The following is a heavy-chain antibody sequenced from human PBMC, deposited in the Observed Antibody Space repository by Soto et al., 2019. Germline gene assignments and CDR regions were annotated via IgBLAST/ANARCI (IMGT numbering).Heavy chain of an antibody. CDR1: GFTFSSYA. D-gene: IGHD4-17*01. J-gene: IGHJ4*02. Sequence: EVQLLESGGGLVQPGGSLRLSCAASGFTFSSYAMSWVRQAPGKGLEWVSAISGSGGSTYYADSVKGRFTISRDNSKNTLYLHMNSLRAEDTAVYYCAKVGAADYGDYARGYFDYWGQGTLVTVSS. CDR2: ISGSGGST. CDR3: AKVGAADYGDYARGYFDY. V-gene: IGHV3-23*01.